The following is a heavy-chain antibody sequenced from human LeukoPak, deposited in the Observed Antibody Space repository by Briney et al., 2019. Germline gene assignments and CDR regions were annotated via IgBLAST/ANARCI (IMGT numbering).Heavy chain of an antibody. Sequence: GASVKVSCKASGYTFTGYYMHWVRQAPGQGLEWMGWINPNSGGTNYAQKFQGWVTMTRDTSISTAYMELSSLRSEDTAVYYCARAPGVYDSSGYGYWGQGTLVTVSS. V-gene: IGHV1-2*04. CDR1: GYTFTGYY. CDR2: INPNSGGT. D-gene: IGHD3-22*01. J-gene: IGHJ4*02. CDR3: ARAPGVYDSSGYGY.